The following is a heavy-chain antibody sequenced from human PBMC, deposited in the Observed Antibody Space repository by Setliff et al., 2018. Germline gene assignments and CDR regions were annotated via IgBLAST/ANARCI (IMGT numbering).Heavy chain of an antibody. CDR2: LSDSGST. CDR1: GYSISSGYY. V-gene: IGHV4-38-2*02. CDR3: ARGLSYYDSSGSLLAPYAFDI. Sequence: SETLSLTCTVSGYSISSGYYWGWVRQPPGKGLEWLGTLSDSGSTYYNPSFKGRVTISEHSSQAQFFLELSSVTAADTAMYYCARGLSYYDSSGSLLAPYAFDIWGQGTMVTVS. D-gene: IGHD3-22*01. J-gene: IGHJ3*02.